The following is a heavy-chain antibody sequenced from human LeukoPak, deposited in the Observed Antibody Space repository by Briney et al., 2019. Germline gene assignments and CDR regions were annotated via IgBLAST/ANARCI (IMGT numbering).Heavy chain of an antibody. CDR1: GGSISSSNW. Sequence: SGTLSLTCAVSGGSISSSNWWSWVRQPPGKGLEWIGEIYHSGSTNYNPSLKSRVTISVDKSKNQFSLKLSSVTAADTAVYYCARETRLELSGYNGMDVWGQGTTVTVSS. J-gene: IGHJ6*02. D-gene: IGHD1-7*01. CDR3: ARETRLELSGYNGMDV. CDR2: IYHSGST. V-gene: IGHV4-4*02.